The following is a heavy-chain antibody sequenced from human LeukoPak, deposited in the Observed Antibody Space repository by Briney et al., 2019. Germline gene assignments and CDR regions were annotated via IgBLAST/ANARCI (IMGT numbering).Heavy chain of an antibody. CDR2: IYFSGST. CDR3: ARVIRDCSSTSCWGYFDL. J-gene: IGHJ2*01. D-gene: IGHD2-2*01. CDR1: GGSISNYY. Sequence: PSETLSLTCSVSGGSISNYYWSWIRQAPGKGLEWIGYIYFSGSTNYNPSLKSRVTISVDTSKNQFSLKLSSVTAADTAVYYCARVIRDCSSTSCWGYFDLWGRGTLVTVSS. V-gene: IGHV4-59*01.